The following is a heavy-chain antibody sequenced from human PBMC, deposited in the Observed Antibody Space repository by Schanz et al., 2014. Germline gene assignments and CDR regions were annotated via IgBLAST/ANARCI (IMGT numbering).Heavy chain of an antibody. CDR3: AKVRMRELRAFDI. D-gene: IGHD3-10*01. CDR2: ISGSGGST. V-gene: IGHV3-23*01. Sequence: EVQLLESGGGLVQPGGSLRLSCAASGFTFSSYDMSWVRQAPGKGLEWVSAISGSGGSTYYADSVKGRITISRDNTKNTLYLHMNSLRDEDTSVYYCAKVRMRELRAFDIWGQGTMVTVSS. J-gene: IGHJ3*02. CDR1: GFTFSSYD.